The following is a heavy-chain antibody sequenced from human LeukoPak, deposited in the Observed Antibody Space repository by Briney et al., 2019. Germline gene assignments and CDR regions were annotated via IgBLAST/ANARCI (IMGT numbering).Heavy chain of an antibody. CDR2: ISSSSSYI. D-gene: IGHD6-13*01. V-gene: IGHV3-21*01. CDR3: AREYSSSWYEAYYYYGMDV. CDR1: GFTFSSYS. Sequence: PGGSLRLSCAASGFTFSSYSMNWVRQAPGKGLEWVSSISSSSSYIYYADSVKGRFTISRDNAKNSLYLQMNSLRAEDTAVYYCAREYSSSWYEAYYYYGMDVWGKGTTVTVSS. J-gene: IGHJ6*04.